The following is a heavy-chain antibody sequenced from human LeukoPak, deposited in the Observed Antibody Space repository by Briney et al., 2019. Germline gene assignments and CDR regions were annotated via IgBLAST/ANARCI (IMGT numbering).Heavy chain of an antibody. CDR3: ARPLSPYQFYFHT. V-gene: IGHV1-2*02. Sequence: GASVTVSCKASGYTFTAYYMHWVRQAPGHGLGWMGWIDPNGGGTNYEQQFQGRVTMTRDTSISTAYMELSSLTSDDTAVYYCARPLSPYQFYFHTWGQGTLLTVSS. CDR2: IDPNGGGT. J-gene: IGHJ4*02. CDR1: GYTFTAYY. D-gene: IGHD3-16*02.